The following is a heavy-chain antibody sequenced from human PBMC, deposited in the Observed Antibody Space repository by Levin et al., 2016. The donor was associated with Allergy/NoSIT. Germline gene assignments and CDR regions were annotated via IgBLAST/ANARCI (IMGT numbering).Heavy chain of an antibody. CDR3: AREAAIYGMDV. V-gene: IGHV3-30*03. CDR1: EFSFSTYG. CDR2: ITFDGNEK. Sequence: GESLKISCAASEFSFSTYGMHWVRQAPGKGLEWVAVITFDGNEKYYADSVKGRFTISRDNPKKMLYLQMNSLTPEDTGLYSCAREAAIYGMDVWGQGTTVTVSS. D-gene: IGHD6-13*01. J-gene: IGHJ6*02.